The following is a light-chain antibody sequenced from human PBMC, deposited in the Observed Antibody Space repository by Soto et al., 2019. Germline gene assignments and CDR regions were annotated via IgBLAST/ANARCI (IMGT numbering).Light chain of an antibody. CDR1: SSDVGFYNY. CDR3: CSYAVTFYV. Sequence: QSVLTQPASVSGSPGQSIAISCTGSSSDVGFYNYISWYQQHPGKVPKLIIYEVTNRPSGVSNRFSGSKSGNTASLTISGLQPEDEADYYCCSYAVTFYVFGTGTKVTVL. V-gene: IGLV2-14*01. CDR2: EVT. J-gene: IGLJ1*01.